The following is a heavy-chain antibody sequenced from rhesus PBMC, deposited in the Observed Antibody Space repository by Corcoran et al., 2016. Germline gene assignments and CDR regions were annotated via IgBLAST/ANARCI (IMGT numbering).Heavy chain of an antibody. V-gene: IGHV4-122*02. CDR1: GYSISRGYG. Sequence: QLQLQESGPGLVKPSETLSLTCAVSGYSISRGYGWSWIRQPPGKGLEWIGYISYSGSTSYNPSLKSRVTMSRDTSKNQFSLKLSSVTAADTAVYYCARDPEDSNYVDYWGQGVLVTVSS. CDR2: ISYSGST. D-gene: IGHD4-23*01. J-gene: IGHJ4*01. CDR3: ARDPEDSNYVDY.